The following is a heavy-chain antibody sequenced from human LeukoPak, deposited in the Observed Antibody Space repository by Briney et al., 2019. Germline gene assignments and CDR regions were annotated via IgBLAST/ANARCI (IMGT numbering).Heavy chain of an antibody. CDR2: ISSSSSYI. V-gene: IGHV3-21*04. CDR1: GFTFSSYG. J-gene: IGHJ4*02. D-gene: IGHD3-10*01. CDR3: ARNLRYWVRGVIIQYYFDY. Sequence: GGSLRLSCAASGFTFSSYGMNWVRQAPGKGLEWVSSISSSSSYIYYADSVKGRFTISRDNSKNTLYLQMNSLRAEDTAVYYCARNLRYWVRGVIIQYYFDYWGQGTLVTVSS.